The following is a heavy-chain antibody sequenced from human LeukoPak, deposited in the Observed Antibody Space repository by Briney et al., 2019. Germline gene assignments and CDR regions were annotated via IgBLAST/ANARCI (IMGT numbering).Heavy chain of an antibody. D-gene: IGHD1-26*01. CDR1: GYTFTSYG. J-gene: IGHJ4*02. CDR2: ISAYNGNT. CDR3: ARLVGATLMIYDY. V-gene: IGHV1-18*01. Sequence: ASVKVSCRASGYTFTSYGISWVRQAPGQGLEWMGWISAYNGNTNYPQKLQGRVTMTTDTSTSTAYVELRSLRSDDTAVYYCARLVGATLMIYDYWGQGTLVTVSS.